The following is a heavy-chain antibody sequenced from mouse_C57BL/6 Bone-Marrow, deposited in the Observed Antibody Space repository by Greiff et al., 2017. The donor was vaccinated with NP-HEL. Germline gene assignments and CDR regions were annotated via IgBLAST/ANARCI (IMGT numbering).Heavy chain of an antibody. D-gene: IGHD2-2*01. J-gene: IGHJ4*01. CDR2: IYPGSGST. CDR1: GYTFTSYW. Sequence: QVQLKQPGAELVKPGASVKMSCKASGYTFTSYWITWVKQRPGQGLEWIGDIYPGSGSTNYNEKFKSKATLTVDTSSSTAYMQLSSLTSEDSAVYYCARSIYYGYEDYAMDYWGQGTSVTVSS. CDR3: ARSIYYGYEDYAMDY. V-gene: IGHV1-55*01.